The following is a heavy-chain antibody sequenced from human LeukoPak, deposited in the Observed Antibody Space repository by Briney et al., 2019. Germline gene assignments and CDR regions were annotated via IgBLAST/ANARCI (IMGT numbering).Heavy chain of an antibody. J-gene: IGHJ4*02. D-gene: IGHD6-19*01. V-gene: IGHV3-23*01. Sequence: PGGSLRLSXAASGFTFSAYAMSWVRQAPGKGLEWVSTFSDTDTGTYYADSVKGRFTISGDTSKNTLYLQMSGLRAEDTAIYHCAKELTRMTVAGTFGYWGQGALVTVSS. CDR2: FSDTDTGT. CDR3: AKELTRMTVAGTFGY. CDR1: GFTFSAYA.